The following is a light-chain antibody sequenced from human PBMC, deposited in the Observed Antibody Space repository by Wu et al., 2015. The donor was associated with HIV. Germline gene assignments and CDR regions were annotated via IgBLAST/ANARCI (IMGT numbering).Light chain of an antibody. V-gene: IGKV1-9*01. CDR3: QQLNSYPIT. J-gene: IGKJ4*01. Sequence: DIQLTQSPSFLSASVGDRVTITCRASQGISSYLAWYQQKPRKAPKLLIYAASTLQSGVPSRFSGSGSGTEFTLTISSLQPEDFAAYYCQQLNSYPITFGGGTRVEDQT. CDR1: QGISSY. CDR2: AAS.